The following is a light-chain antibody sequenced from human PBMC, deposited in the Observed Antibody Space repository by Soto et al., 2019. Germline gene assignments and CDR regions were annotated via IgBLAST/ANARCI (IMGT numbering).Light chain of an antibody. CDR3: QQGFSLPWT. V-gene: IGKV1-39*01. J-gene: IGKJ1*01. CDR1: QDIKNY. Sequence: DIQVTQSPSSLSASVGDRVTISCRASQDIKNYLNWYQRKPGTAPRLLIYAASILHSGVPSTFSASGSGTDFALNISSLQADAFGTYYCQQGFSLPWTFGQGTKVEVK. CDR2: AAS.